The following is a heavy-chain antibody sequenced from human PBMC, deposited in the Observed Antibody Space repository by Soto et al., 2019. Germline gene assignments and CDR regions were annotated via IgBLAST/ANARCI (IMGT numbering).Heavy chain of an antibody. D-gene: IGHD3-22*01. V-gene: IGHV3-30*18. Sequence: LRLSCAASGFTFNSYGIHWVRQAPGKGLEWVAVISHDGSKTNYADSVKGRVTISRDNSKDTVYLQMNSLRAEDPAVYYCAKDTYYYSSSGYSVFDSWGQGTLVTVSS. J-gene: IGHJ4*02. CDR3: AKDTYYYSSSGYSVFDS. CDR1: GFTFNSYG. CDR2: ISHDGSKT.